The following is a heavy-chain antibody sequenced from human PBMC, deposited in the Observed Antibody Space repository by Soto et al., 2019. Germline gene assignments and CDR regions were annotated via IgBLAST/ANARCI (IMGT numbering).Heavy chain of an antibody. D-gene: IGHD6-13*01. V-gene: IGHV1-18*01. J-gene: IGHJ5*02. CDR1: GYTFTSYG. Sequence: GASVKASCKASGYTFTSYGISWVRQAPGQGLEWMGWISAYNGNTNYAQKLQGRVTMTTDTSTSTAYMELRSLRSDDTAVYYCASQMAAAGQNWFDPWGQGTLVTV. CDR2: ISAYNGNT. CDR3: ASQMAAAGQNWFDP.